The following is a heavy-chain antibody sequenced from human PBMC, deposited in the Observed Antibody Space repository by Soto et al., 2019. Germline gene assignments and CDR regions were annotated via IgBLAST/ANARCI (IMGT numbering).Heavy chain of an antibody. CDR1: GGTFSSYA. CDR3: ARSKGGCSSTSCYLYYYGMDV. CDR2: IIPIFGTA. Sequence: QVQLVQSGAEVKKPGSSVKVSCKASGGTFSSYAISWVRQAPGQGLEWMGGIIPIFGTANYAQKFQGRVTITADESTSTAYMGLSSLRSEDTAAYYCARSKGGCSSTSCYLYYYGMDVWGQGTTVTVSS. J-gene: IGHJ6*02. V-gene: IGHV1-69*01. D-gene: IGHD2-2*01.